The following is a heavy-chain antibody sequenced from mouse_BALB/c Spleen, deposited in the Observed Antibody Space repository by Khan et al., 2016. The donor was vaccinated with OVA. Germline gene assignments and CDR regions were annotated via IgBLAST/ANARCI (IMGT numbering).Heavy chain of an antibody. V-gene: IGHV1-85*01. CDR3: GRGGYGGFAY. CDR1: GYTFTSYD. D-gene: IGHD2-14*01. CDR2: IFPGDGST. J-gene: IGHJ3*01. Sequence: QVQLKQSGAELVKPGTSVKLSCKASGYTFTSYDINWVRQRPEQGLDWIGWIFPGDGSTKYNEKFKGKATLPTDKSSSTAYMQLSRLTSEDSAVYFCGRGGYGGFAYWGQGTLVTVSA.